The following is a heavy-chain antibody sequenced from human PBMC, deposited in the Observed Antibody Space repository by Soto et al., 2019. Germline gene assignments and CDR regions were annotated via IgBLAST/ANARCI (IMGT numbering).Heavy chain of an antibody. D-gene: IGHD3-22*01. CDR1: GYTFTRYG. Sequence: ASLKGACKASGYTFTRYGISWLRQTHGQGLEWMGCISAYNGNTNYAQKLQGRVTMTTDTSASTAYMELRSLRSDDTAVYYCARDRGAMIVVVDYYYGMGVWGQGPTVSVSS. CDR3: ARDRGAMIVVVDYYYGMGV. J-gene: IGHJ6*02. CDR2: ISAYNGNT. V-gene: IGHV1-18*01.